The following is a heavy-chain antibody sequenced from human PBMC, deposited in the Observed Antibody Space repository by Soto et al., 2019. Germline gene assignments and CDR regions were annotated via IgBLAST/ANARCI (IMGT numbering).Heavy chain of an antibody. CDR3: AKPALHLRFGETYYFDY. CDR1: GFTFSSYA. Sequence: WGSLRLSCAASGFTFSSYAMSWVRQAPGKGLEWVSAISGSGGSTYYADSVKGRFTISRDNSKNTLYLQMNSLRAEDTAVYYCAKPALHLRFGETYYFDYWGQGTLVTVSS. J-gene: IGHJ4*02. D-gene: IGHD3-10*01. V-gene: IGHV3-23*01. CDR2: ISGSGGST.